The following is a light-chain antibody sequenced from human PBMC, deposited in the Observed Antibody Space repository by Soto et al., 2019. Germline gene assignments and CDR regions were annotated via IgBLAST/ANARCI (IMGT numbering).Light chain of an antibody. Sequence: ELVLTQSPATLSLSPGDRATLSCRASQSVGSYFGWYQQRPGQAPRLLIYDASNRATGIPARFSGSGSGTDFTLTISSLEPEDFAVYYCQQRSDWPSTFGGGTKVEIK. J-gene: IGKJ4*01. CDR3: QQRSDWPST. CDR1: QSVGSY. V-gene: IGKV3-11*01. CDR2: DAS.